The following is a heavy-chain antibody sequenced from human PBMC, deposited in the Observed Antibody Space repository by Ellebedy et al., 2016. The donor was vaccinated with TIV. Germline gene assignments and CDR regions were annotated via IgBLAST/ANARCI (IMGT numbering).Heavy chain of an antibody. CDR2: IRSSTNSI. CDR3: ARDGHYFAMDV. J-gene: IGHJ6*02. V-gene: IGHV3-48*02. Sequence: GESLKISXAASGFTFSTYSMNWVRQAPGKGLEWVAFIRSSTNSISYADSVKGRFTISRDDAENSLYLQMNSLRDEDTAVYYCARDGHYFAMDVWGQGTTVAVSS. CDR1: GFTFSTYS.